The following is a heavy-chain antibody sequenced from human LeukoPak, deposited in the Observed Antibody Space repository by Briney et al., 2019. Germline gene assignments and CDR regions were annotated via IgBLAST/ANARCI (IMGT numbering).Heavy chain of an antibody. D-gene: IGHD3-22*01. CDR2: IKQDGSEK. CDR3: ARDSPSSGYYYGAFDI. CDR1: GFTFSSYW. V-gene: IGHV3-7*01. J-gene: IGHJ3*02. Sequence: GGSLRLSCAASGFTFSSYWMSWVRQAPGKGLEWVANIKQDGSEKYYVDSVKGRFTISRDNAKNSLYLQMNSLRAEDTAVYYCARDSPSSGYYYGAFDIWGQGTVVTVSS.